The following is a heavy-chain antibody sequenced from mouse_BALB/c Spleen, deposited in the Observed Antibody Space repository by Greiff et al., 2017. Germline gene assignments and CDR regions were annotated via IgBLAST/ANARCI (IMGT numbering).Heavy chain of an antibody. V-gene: IGHV14-3*02. CDR3: ARLGPNSSGYVVYYAMDD. CDR2: IDPANGNT. Sequence: EVQLQESGAELVKPGASVKLSCTASGFNIKDTYMHWVKQRPEQGLEWIGRIDPANGNTKYDPKFQGKATITADTSSNTAYLQLSSLTSEDTAVYYCARLGPNSSGYVVYYAMDDWGQGTSVTVSS. J-gene: IGHJ4*01. D-gene: IGHD3-1*01. CDR1: GFNIKDTY.